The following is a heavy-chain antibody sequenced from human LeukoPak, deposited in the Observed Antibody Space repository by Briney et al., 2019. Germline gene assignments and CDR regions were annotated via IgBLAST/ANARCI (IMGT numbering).Heavy chain of an antibody. CDR1: GFTFTTYW. V-gene: IGHV3-7*01. CDR2: INSDGSEK. CDR3: ARGGMIVVTY. J-gene: IGHJ4*02. Sequence: GGSLRLSCAASGFTFTTYWMTWVRQAPGKGLEWVANINSDGSEKYYVDSVKGRFTISRDNAKTSLYLQMNSLRVEDSAVYYCARGGMIVVTYWGQGTLATVSS. D-gene: IGHD2-21*01.